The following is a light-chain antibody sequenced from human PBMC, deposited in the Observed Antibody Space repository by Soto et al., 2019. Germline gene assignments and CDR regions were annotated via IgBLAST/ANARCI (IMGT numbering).Light chain of an antibody. V-gene: IGKV1-17*01. J-gene: IGKJ5*01. CDR3: QHCHSLPLT. CDR1: QAIRND. CDR2: VAS. Sequence: DIQMTQSPSSLSASVGDRVTITCRASQAIRNDVGWYQQKPGKDPKRLIYVASRLESGVPSRFSGSGSGTDFTFTISSLQPEDIATYYCQHCHSLPLTFGQGTRLEIK.